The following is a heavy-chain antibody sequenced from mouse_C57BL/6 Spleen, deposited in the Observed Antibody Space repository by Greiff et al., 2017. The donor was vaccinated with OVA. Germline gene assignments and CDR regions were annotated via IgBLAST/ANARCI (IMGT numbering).Heavy chain of an antibody. J-gene: IGHJ4*01. Sequence: QVQLQQPGAELVRPGSSVKLSCKASGYTFTSYWMHWVKQRPIQGLEWIGNIDPSDSETHYNQKFKDKATLTVDKSSSTAYMQLSSLTSEDSAVYYCARRNYGYDYAMDYWGQGTSVTVSS. CDR3: ARRNYGYDYAMDY. D-gene: IGHD2-2*01. CDR1: GYTFTSYW. V-gene: IGHV1-52*01. CDR2: IDPSDSET.